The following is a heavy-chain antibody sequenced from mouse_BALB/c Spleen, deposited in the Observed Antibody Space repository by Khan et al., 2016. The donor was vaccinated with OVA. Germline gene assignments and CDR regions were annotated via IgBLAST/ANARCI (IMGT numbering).Heavy chain of an antibody. CDR1: GYSITSEYA. Sequence: EVKLLESGPGLVKPSQSLSLTCTVTGYSITSEYAWNWIRQFPGNKLEWMGYINYSGNTRFNPSLKSRTSITRDTSKNQFFLQLNSVTTEDTATYYWARKDYYDYHPVPYRGQGTLGTGPA. D-gene: IGHD2-4*01. V-gene: IGHV3-2*02. CDR3: ARKDYYDYHPVPY. CDR2: INYSGNT. J-gene: IGHJ3*01.